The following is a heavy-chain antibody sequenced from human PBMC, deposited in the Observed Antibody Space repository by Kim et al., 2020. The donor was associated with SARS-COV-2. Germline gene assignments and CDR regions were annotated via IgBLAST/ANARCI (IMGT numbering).Heavy chain of an antibody. Sequence: GESLKISCKGSGYSFTSYWIGWVRQMPGKGLEWMGIIYPGDSDTRYSPSFQGQVTISADKSISTAYLQWSSLKASDTAMYYCAGLYGSGSYYNDNFDYWGQGTLVTVSS. J-gene: IGHJ4*02. CDR3: AGLYGSGSYYNDNFDY. D-gene: IGHD3-10*01. CDR2: IYPGDSDT. CDR1: GYSFTSYW. V-gene: IGHV5-51*01.